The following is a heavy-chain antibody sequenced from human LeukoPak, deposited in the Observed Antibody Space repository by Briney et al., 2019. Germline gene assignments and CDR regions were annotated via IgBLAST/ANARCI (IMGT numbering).Heavy chain of an antibody. V-gene: IGHV3-30*02. CDR2: IWSDGHNR. Sequence: GGSLRLSCAASGFTFRNYGMRWVRQATGKGLEWVSFIWSDGHNRFYADSVKGRFTISRDNSKNMLYLQMDALRAEDTALYFCAKDPGASVSGFHMDVWGKGTTVIVSS. D-gene: IGHD2-8*02. CDR1: GFTFRNYG. J-gene: IGHJ6*03. CDR3: AKDPGASVSGFHMDV.